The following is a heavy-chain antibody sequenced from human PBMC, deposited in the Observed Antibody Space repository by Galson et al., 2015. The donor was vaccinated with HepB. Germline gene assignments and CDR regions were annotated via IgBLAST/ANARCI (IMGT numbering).Heavy chain of an antibody. CDR3: ATLPSLGAPAQRFFDH. V-gene: IGHV3-11*01. D-gene: IGHD1-26*01. CDR2: ISSSLVTI. J-gene: IGHJ4*02. Sequence: SLRLSCAASGFTFSDYYMTWIRQSPGTGLEWVSYISSSLVTIYYADSVKGRFTISRDNAKNSLYLQMNSLRAEDTAIYYCATLPSLGAPAQRFFDHWGQGIPVTVSS. CDR1: GFTFSDYY.